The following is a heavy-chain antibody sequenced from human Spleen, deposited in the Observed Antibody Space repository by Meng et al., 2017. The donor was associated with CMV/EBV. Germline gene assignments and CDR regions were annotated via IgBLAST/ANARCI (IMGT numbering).Heavy chain of an antibody. D-gene: IGHD3-3*01. CDR1: GYTFTSYY. CDR2: VSYDGSRK. CDR3: ARDSQPPPSYNFWSNNMFDP. J-gene: IGHJ5*02. V-gene: IGHV3-30-3*01. Sequence: SCKASGYTFTSYYMHWVRQAPGEGLEWVAAVSYDGSRKYYADSVKGRFTISRDNSKNTLYLQINSLREGDAAVYYCARDSQPPPSYNFWSNNMFDPWGQGTLVTVSS.